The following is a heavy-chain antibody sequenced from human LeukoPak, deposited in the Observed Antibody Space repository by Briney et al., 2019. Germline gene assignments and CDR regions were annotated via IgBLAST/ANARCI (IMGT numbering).Heavy chain of an antibody. Sequence: ASVKVSCKASCYTCTSYGISWVRQAPGQGLQGMGWISAYNGYTNYAQKLQGRVIMTTDTSTSTAYMEPRSLRSDDAAVYYCARQVGDNACDIWGQGTMVTVSS. CDR2: ISAYNGYT. CDR1: CYTCTSYG. D-gene: IGHD1-26*01. J-gene: IGHJ3*02. CDR3: ARQVGDNACDI. V-gene: IGHV1-18*01.